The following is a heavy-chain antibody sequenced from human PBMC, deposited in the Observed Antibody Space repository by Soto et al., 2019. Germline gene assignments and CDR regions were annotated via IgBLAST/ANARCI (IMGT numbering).Heavy chain of an antibody. V-gene: IGHV1-2*02. CDR2: INPNSGGT. Sequence: ASVKVSCKASGYTFTGYYMHWVRQAPGQGLEWMGWINPNSGGTNYAQKFQGRVTMTRDTSISTAYMELSRLRSDDTVVYYCARQLGMSGYYYYGMDVWGQGTTVTVSS. D-gene: IGHD3-16*01. CDR3: ARQLGMSGYYYYGMDV. J-gene: IGHJ6*02. CDR1: GYTFTGYY.